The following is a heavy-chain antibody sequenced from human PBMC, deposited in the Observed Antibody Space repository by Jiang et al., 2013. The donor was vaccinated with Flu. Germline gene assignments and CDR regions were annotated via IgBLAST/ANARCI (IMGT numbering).Heavy chain of an antibody. CDR1: GFTFSSYA. J-gene: IGHJ4*02. Sequence: VQLLESGGGLVQPGGSLRLSCAASGFTFSSYAMSWVRQAPGKGLEWVSAISGSGGSTYYADSVKGRFTISRDNSKNTLYLQMNSLRAEDTAVYYCAKQDTAMVIVPYFDYWGQGTLVHRLL. D-gene: IGHD5-18*01. V-gene: IGHV3-23*01. CDR3: AKQDTAMVIVPYFDY. CDR2: ISGSGGST.